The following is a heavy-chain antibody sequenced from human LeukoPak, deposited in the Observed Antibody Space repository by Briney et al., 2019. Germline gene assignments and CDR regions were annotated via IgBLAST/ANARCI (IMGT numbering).Heavy chain of an antibody. CDR2: INHSGST. V-gene: IGHV4-34*01. D-gene: IGHD1-1*01. J-gene: IGHJ4*02. CDR1: GGSFSGYY. CDR3: ARGLRGYKWPERSEMYYFDY. Sequence: PSETLSLTCAVYGGSFSGYYWSWIRQPPGKGLEWIGEINHSGSTNYNPSLKSRVTISVDTSKNQFSLKLSSVTAADTAVYYCARGLRGYKWPERSEMYYFDYWRQGTLVTVSS.